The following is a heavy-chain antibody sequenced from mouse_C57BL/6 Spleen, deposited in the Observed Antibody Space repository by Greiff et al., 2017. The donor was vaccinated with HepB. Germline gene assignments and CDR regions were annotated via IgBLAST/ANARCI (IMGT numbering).Heavy chain of an antibody. D-gene: IGHD3-1*01. V-gene: IGHV14-4*01. J-gene: IGHJ1*03. CDR3: TPAPRYFDV. CDR2: IDPENGDT. Sequence: VQLKQSGAELVRPGASVKLSCTASGFNIKDDYMHWVKQRPEQGLEWIGWIDPENGDTEYASKFQGKATITADTTSNTAYLQLSSLTSEDTAVYYCTPAPRYFDVWGTGTTVTVSS. CDR1: GFNIKDDY.